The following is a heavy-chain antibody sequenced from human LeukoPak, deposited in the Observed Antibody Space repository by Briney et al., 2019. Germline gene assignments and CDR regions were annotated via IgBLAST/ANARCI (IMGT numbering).Heavy chain of an antibody. CDR2: VNSDGSHT. V-gene: IGHV3-74*01. D-gene: IGHD4-17*01. J-gene: IGHJ4*02. Sequence: GGSLRLSRAASGFIFGRYWMHWVRQAPGKGLVWVSRVNSDGSHTTYADSVKGRFTISRDNAKSTVYLQMNSLRAEDTAVYYCARVAHDYGDYGPDYWGQGTPVTVSS. CDR1: GFIFGRYW. CDR3: ARVAHDYGDYGPDY.